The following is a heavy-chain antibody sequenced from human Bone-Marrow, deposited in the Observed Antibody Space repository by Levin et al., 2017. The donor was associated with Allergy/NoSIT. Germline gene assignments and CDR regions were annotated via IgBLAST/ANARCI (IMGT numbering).Heavy chain of an antibody. J-gene: IGHJ4*02. D-gene: IGHD1-14*01. CDR3: ARDYLGQPARYFDY. Sequence: GGSLRLSCAASGFTFSSYAMHWVRQAPGKGLEWVAVISYDGSNKYYADSVKGRFTISRDNSKNTLYLQMNSLRAEDTAVYYCARDYLGQPARYFDYWGQGTLVTVSS. CDR1: GFTFSSYA. V-gene: IGHV3-30-3*01. CDR2: ISYDGSNK.